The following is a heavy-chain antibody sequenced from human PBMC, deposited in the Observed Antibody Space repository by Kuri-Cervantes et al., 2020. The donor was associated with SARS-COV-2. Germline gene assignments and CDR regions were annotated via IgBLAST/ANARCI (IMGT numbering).Heavy chain of an antibody. D-gene: IGHD5-12*01. V-gene: IGHV1-2*02. CDR3: ARGRGIQWDASDI. J-gene: IGHJ3*02. CDR1: GYTFTGYY. Sequence: AVPVTLQPSGYTFTGYYMHWLRQAPGQGLEWMGWVNPNSGGTNHAQKFQGRVTMTRDTSLSTAYMELSRLRSDDTAVYYCARGRGIQWDASDIWGQGTMVTVSS. CDR2: VNPNSGGT.